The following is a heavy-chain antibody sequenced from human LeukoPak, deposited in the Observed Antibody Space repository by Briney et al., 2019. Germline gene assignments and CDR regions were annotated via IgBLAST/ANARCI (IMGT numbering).Heavy chain of an antibody. CDR3: AREHNRVIVAGKGFDY. J-gene: IGHJ4*02. Sequence: SETLSLTCTVSGGSISSYYWSWIRQPAGKGLEWIGRIYTSGSTNYNPSLKSRVTMSVDTSKNQFSLKLSSVTAADTAVYYCAREHNRVIVAGKGFDYWGQGTLVTVSS. CDR2: IYTSGST. D-gene: IGHD2-15*01. CDR1: GGSISSYY. V-gene: IGHV4-4*07.